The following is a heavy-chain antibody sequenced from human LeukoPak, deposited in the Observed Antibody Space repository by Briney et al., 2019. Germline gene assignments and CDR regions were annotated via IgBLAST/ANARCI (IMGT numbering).Heavy chain of an antibody. V-gene: IGHV3-74*01. D-gene: IGHD5-24*01. CDR3: TRDGDVYNFDY. J-gene: IGHJ4*02. CDR1: GFTFSNYW. Sequence: GGSLRLSCAASGFTFSNYWMHWVRQAPGKGLEWVSRIKGDGSHTNYADSVKGRSTISRDNAKNTVYLQMNSLRAEDTAVYYCTRDGDVYNFDYWGQGTLVTVSS. CDR2: IKGDGSHT.